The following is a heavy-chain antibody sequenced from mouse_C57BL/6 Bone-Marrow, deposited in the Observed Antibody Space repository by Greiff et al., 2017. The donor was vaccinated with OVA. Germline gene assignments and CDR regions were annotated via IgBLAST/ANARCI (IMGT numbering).Heavy chain of an antibody. D-gene: IGHD4-1*01. V-gene: IGHV1-78*01. CDR1: GYTFTDHT. CDR3: ARKGGGWDEAWFAY. Sequence: QVQLQQSDAELVKPGASVKISCKVSGYTFTDHTIHWMKQRPEQGLEWIGYIYPRDGSTKYNEKFKGKATLTADKSSSTASMQLNSLTSEGSAVYFCARKGGGWDEAWFAYWGQGTLVTVSA. J-gene: IGHJ3*01. CDR2: IYPRDGST.